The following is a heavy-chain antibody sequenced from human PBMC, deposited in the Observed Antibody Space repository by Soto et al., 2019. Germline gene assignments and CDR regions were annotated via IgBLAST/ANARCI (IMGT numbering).Heavy chain of an antibody. CDR1: GGSISSYY. CDR3: ARDPLTTLYGMDV. V-gene: IGHV4-59*01. CDR2: IYYSGST. Sequence: SETLSLTCTVSGGSISSYYWSWIRQPPGKGLEWIGYIYYSGSTNYNPSLKSRVTISVDTSKNQFSLKLSSVTAADTAVYYCARDPLTTLYGMDVWGQGTTVTVSS. D-gene: IGHD4-17*01. J-gene: IGHJ6*02.